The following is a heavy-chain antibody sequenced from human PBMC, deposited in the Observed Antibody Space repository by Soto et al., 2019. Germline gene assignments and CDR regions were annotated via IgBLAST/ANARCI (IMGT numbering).Heavy chain of an antibody. J-gene: IGHJ4*02. Sequence: GGSLRLSCAASGFTFSSYGIHWVRQAPGKGLEWVAVIWYDGSNKYYADSVKGRFTISRDNSKNTLYLQMNSLRAEDTAVYYCARDIEWEPFDYWGQGTLVTVSS. D-gene: IGHD1-26*01. CDR1: GFTFSSYG. CDR2: IWYDGSNK. CDR3: ARDIEWEPFDY. V-gene: IGHV3-33*01.